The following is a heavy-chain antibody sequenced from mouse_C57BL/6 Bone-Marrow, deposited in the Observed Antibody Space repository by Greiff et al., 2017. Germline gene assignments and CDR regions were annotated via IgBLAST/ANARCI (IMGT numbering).Heavy chain of an antibody. CDR3: ARKKNYDYDEGGYAMDY. CDR1: GYTFTSYW. V-gene: IGHV1-52*01. CDR2: IDPSDSET. Sequence: QVQLQQPGAELVRPGSSVKLSCKASGYTFTSYWMHWVKQRPIQGLEWIGNIDPSDSETHYNQKFKDKATLTVDKSSSTAYMQLSSLTSEDSAVYYCARKKNYDYDEGGYAMDYWGQGTSVTVSS. J-gene: IGHJ4*01. D-gene: IGHD2-4*01.